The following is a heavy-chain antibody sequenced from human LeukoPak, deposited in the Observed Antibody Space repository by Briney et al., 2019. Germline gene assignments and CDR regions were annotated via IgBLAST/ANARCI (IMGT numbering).Heavy chain of an antibody. CDR1: GFIVSSNY. J-gene: IGHJ4*02. CDR2: ISSSSSYT. Sequence: GGSLRLSCAASGFIVSSNYMSWVRQAPGKGLEWISYISSSSSYTDYADSVKGRFTISRDNAKSALYLQMNSLRPEDTAVYYCAAGTAADFWGQGTLVTVSS. V-gene: IGHV3-11*03. D-gene: IGHD6-13*01. CDR3: AAGTAADF.